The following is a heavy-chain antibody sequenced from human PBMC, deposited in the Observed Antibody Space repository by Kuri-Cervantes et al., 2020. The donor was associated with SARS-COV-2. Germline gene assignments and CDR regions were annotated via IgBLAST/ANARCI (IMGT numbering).Heavy chain of an antibody. CDR3: AKERWSEVGATPFDY. CDR2: ISGSGGST. Sequence: GGSLRLSCAASGFTFSDYYMSWVRQAPGKGLEWVSAISGSGGSTYYADSVKGRFTISRDNSKNTLYLQMNSLRAEDTAVYYCAKERWSEVGATPFDYWGQGTLVTVSS. J-gene: IGHJ4*02. V-gene: IGHV3-23*01. D-gene: IGHD1-26*01. CDR1: GFTFSDYY.